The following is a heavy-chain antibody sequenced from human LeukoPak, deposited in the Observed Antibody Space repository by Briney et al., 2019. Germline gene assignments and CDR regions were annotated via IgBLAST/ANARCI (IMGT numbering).Heavy chain of an antibody. D-gene: IGHD6-19*01. CDR2: MNPNSGNT. J-gene: IGHJ4*02. Sequence: GASVKVSCKASGYTFTSYDINWVRQATGQGLEWMGWMNPNSGNTGYAQKFQGRVAMTRNTSISTAYMDLNSLRSEDTAVYYCATRATGWTVFDHWGQGTLVTVSS. V-gene: IGHV1-8*01. CDR3: ATRATGWTVFDH. CDR1: GYTFTSYD.